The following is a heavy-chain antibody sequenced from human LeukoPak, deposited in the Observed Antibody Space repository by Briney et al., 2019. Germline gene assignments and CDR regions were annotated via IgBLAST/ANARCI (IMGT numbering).Heavy chain of an antibody. CDR2: INPNSGET. J-gene: IGHJ4*02. CDR1: RYTFTDYY. Sequence: GASVKVSCKTSRYTFTDYYIHWVRQAPGQGLEWMGWINPNSGETNSAQKFQGRVTMTGDTSISTAYMELRRVTSDDTAVYYCARDRDYSNTERGFDYWGQGTLVTVSS. CDR3: ARDRDYSNTERGFDY. V-gene: IGHV1-2*02. D-gene: IGHD4-11*01.